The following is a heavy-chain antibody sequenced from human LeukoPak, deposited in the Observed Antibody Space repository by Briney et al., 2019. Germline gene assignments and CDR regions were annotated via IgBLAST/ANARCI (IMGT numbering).Heavy chain of an antibody. Sequence: SETLSLTCTVSGGSISSYYWLWIRQPPGKGLEWIGYIYDSGNTNYNPSLKSRVTISVDTSKNQFSLKVRSVTAADTAVYYCAKGEGDYWGQGTLVTVSS. V-gene: IGHV4-59*01. CDR3: AKGEGDY. CDR2: IYDSGNT. CDR1: GGSISSYY. D-gene: IGHD2-21*01. J-gene: IGHJ4*02.